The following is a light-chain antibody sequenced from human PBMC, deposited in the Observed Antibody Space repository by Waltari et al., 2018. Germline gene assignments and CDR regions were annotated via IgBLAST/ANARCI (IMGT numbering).Light chain of an antibody. Sequence: DIVMTQSPDSLAVSLGERATINCKSSQSVLRNSNNQNYLAWYQQKPGQPPKLLIYWASTRESGVPDRFSGSGSGTDFTLTISSLQAQDVAVYYCQHYYTTPITFGQGTKLEI. V-gene: IGKV4-1*01. CDR1: QSVLRNSNNQNY. J-gene: IGKJ2*01. CDR3: QHYYTTPIT. CDR2: WAS.